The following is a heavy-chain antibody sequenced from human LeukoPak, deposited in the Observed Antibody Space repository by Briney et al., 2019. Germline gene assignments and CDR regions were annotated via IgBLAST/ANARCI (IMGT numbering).Heavy chain of an antibody. Sequence: ASVKVSCKASGNTFTGYYMHWVRQAAGQGLEWMGWMNPNSGNTGYAQKFQGRVTITRDTSISTAYMELSSLTSEDTAVYYCARMGSGTYRYYFDYWGQGTLVTASS. CDR1: GNTFTGYY. CDR3: ARMGSGTYRYYFDY. V-gene: IGHV1-8*03. D-gene: IGHD2-15*01. CDR2: MNPNSGNT. J-gene: IGHJ4*02.